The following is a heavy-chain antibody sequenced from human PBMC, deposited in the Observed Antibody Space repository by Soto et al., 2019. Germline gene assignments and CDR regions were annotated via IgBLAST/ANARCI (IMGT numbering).Heavy chain of an antibody. Sequence: KTSETLSLTCTVSGGSISSGGYYWSWIRQHPGKGLEWIGYIYYSGSTYYNPSLKSRVTISVDTSKNQFSLKLSSVTAADTAVYYCARGATRTAFDYWGQGTLVTVSS. J-gene: IGHJ4*02. CDR2: IYYSGST. V-gene: IGHV4-31*03. D-gene: IGHD2-21*02. CDR1: GGSISSGGYY. CDR3: ARGATRTAFDY.